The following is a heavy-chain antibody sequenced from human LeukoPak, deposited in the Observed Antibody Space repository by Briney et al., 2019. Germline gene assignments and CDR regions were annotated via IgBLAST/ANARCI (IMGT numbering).Heavy chain of an antibody. Sequence: GGSLRLSCAASGFTFDDYAMHWVRQAPGKGLEWVSGISWNSGSIGYADSVKGRFTISRDNAKNSLYLQMNSLRAEDTALYYCAKDNRDSSSWYYFDYWGQGTLVTVSS. J-gene: IGHJ4*02. D-gene: IGHD6-13*01. CDR3: AKDNRDSSSWYYFDY. CDR2: ISWNSGSI. CDR1: GFTFDDYA. V-gene: IGHV3-9*01.